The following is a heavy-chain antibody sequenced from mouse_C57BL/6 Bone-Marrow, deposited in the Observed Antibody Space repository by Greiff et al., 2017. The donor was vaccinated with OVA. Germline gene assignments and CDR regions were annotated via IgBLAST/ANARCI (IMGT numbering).Heavy chain of an antibody. J-gene: IGHJ3*01. CDR1: GYTFTSYG. CDR2: IYPRSGNT. Sequence: VKLMESGAELARPGASVKLSCTASGYTFTSYGISWVKQSTGQGLEWIGEIYPRSGNTYYNEKFKGKATLTADKSSSTAYMELRSLTSEDSAVYFCAIPSWFAYWGQGTLVTVSA. V-gene: IGHV1-81*01. CDR3: AIPSWFAY.